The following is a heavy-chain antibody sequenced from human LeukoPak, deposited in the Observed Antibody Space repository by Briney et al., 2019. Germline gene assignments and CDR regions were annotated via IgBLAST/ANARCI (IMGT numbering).Heavy chain of an antibody. J-gene: IGHJ3*02. D-gene: IGHD3-22*01. CDR2: INNSGGRT. CDR1: GFTFSSYA. Sequence: GGSLRLSCAASGFTFSSYAMTWVRQAPGKGLEWVSTINNSGGRTYHADSVKGRFTISRDNSRNTLYLQMHSLRAEDTAVYYCARGVTVIVPFHGAFDIWGQGTMVTVSS. CDR3: ARGVTVIVPFHGAFDI. V-gene: IGHV3-23*01.